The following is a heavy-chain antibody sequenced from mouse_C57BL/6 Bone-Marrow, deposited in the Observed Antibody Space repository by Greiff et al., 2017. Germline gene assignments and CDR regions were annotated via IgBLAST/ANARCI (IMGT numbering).Heavy chain of an antibody. Sequence: EVKVVESGGDLVKPGESLKLSCAASGFTFSSYGMSWVRQTPDKRLEWVATISSGGSYTYYPDSVKGRFTISRDNAKNTLYLQMSSLKSEDTAMYYCASPDRTWFAYWGQGTLVTVSA. D-gene: IGHD2-14*01. CDR3: ASPDRTWFAY. CDR2: ISSGGSYT. CDR1: GFTFSSYG. J-gene: IGHJ3*01. V-gene: IGHV5-6*01.